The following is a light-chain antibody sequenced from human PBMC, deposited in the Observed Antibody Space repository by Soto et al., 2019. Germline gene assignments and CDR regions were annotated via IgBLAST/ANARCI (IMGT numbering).Light chain of an antibody. V-gene: IGKV1-5*03. CDR1: QTISSW. CDR3: QHYNSYSEA. CDR2: KAS. J-gene: IGKJ1*01. Sequence: IQMKKSASTLSGKEGDRVTITCRASQTISSWLAWYQQKPGKAPKLLIYKASTLKSGVPSRFSGSGSGTEFTLTISCLQPDDFATYYCQHYNSYSEAFGQGTKVDIK.